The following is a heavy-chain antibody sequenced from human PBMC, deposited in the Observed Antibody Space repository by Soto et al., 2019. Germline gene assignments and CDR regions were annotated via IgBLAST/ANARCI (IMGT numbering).Heavy chain of an antibody. D-gene: IGHD6-19*01. Sequence: GWSLRLSCASSVFTFISYSMNWVRQAPGKGLEWVSSISSSSSYIYYADSVKGRFTISRDNAKNSLYLQMNSLRAEDTAVYYCARDKLSSGWYGVTIDYYYYGMDVWGQGTTVTVSS. CDR2: ISSSSSYI. CDR3: ARDKLSSGWYGVTIDYYYYGMDV. J-gene: IGHJ6*02. CDR1: VFTFISYS. V-gene: IGHV3-21*01.